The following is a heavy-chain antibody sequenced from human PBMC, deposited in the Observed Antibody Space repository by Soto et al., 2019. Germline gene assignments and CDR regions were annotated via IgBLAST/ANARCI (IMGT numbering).Heavy chain of an antibody. D-gene: IGHD4-17*01. CDR3: ARESGNGDSPEFDY. CDR2: IWYDGSNK. Sequence: QVQLVESGGGVVQPGRSLRLSCAASGFTFSSYGMHWVRQAPGKGLEWVAVIWYDGSNKYYADCVKGRFTISRDNSKNTLYLQTNSLRSEDTAVYYCARESGNGDSPEFDYWGQGTLVTVSS. J-gene: IGHJ4*02. CDR1: GFTFSSYG. V-gene: IGHV3-33*01.